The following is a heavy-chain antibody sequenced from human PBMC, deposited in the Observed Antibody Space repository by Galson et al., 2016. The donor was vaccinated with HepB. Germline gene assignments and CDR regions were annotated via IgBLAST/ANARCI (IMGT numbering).Heavy chain of an antibody. Sequence: SLRLSCAASGFTFINAWMTWVRQAPGKGLEWVAHIKSKTDGGTTDYAAPVKGRFTVSRDDSKTTVYLQMNSLKTEDTAAYYCTILTHYLLGATPADWYFDLWGRGTLVTVSS. CDR1: GFTFINAW. D-gene: IGHD1-26*01. V-gene: IGHV3-15*01. CDR3: TILTHYLLGATPADWYFDL. CDR2: IKSKTDGGTT. J-gene: IGHJ2*01.